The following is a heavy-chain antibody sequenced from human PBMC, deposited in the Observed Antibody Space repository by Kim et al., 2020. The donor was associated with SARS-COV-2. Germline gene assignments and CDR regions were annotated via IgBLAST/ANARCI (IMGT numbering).Heavy chain of an antibody. CDR2: INHSGST. CDR1: GGSFSGYY. CDR3: ARGRYFDWLLSGGWFDY. Sequence: SETLSLTCAVYGGSFSGYYWSWIRQPPGKGLEWIGEINHSGSTNYNPSLKSRVTISVDTSKNQFSLKLSSVTAADTAVYYCARGRYFDWLLSGGWFDYWGQGTLGTVSS. J-gene: IGHJ4*02. D-gene: IGHD3-9*01. V-gene: IGHV4-34*01.